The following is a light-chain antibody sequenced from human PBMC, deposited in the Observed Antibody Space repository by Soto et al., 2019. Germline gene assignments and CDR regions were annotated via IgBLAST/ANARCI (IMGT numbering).Light chain of an antibody. CDR3: QTWGTGSMV. CDR1: SGHSSYA. J-gene: IGLJ2*01. V-gene: IGLV4-69*01. CDR2: LNSDGSH. Sequence: QPVLTQSPSASASLGASVKLTCTLSSGHSSYAIAWHQQQPEKGPRYLMKLNSDGSHSKGDGIPDRVSGSSSGAERYLNISFLQYEEEADYYWQTWGTGSMVVRGGTKLTVL.